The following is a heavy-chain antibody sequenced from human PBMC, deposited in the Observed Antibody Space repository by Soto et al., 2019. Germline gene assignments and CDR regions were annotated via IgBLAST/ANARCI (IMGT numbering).Heavy chain of an antibody. J-gene: IGHJ5*02. CDR3: ATDRRSLENWFVP. V-gene: IGHV1-69*01. D-gene: IGHD3-3*01. Sequence: QMQLVQSGAEVKKPGSSVKVSCKASGDAFSTDIITWVRQAPGQGLEWMGGIIPITRTPHYAQKFQGRVTITADDSTSTTHMELTSLTSEDTAVYYCATDRRSLENWFVPWGQGTLVTVSS. CDR2: IIPITRTP. CDR1: GDAFSTDI.